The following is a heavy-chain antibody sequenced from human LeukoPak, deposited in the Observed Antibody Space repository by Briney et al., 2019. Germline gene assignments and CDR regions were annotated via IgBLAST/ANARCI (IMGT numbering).Heavy chain of an antibody. Sequence: GASVKVSCKASGGTFSSYAISWVRQAPGQGLEWMGRIIPILGIANYAQKFQGRVTITADKSTSTDYMELSSLRSEDTAVYYCARRMGEVDAFDIWGQGTMVTVSS. CDR3: ARRMGEVDAFDI. V-gene: IGHV1-69*04. CDR2: IIPILGIA. D-gene: IGHD3-16*01. J-gene: IGHJ3*02. CDR1: GGTFSSYA.